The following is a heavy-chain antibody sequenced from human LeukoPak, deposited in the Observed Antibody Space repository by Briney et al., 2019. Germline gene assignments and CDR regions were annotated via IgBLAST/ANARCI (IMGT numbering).Heavy chain of an antibody. Sequence: PSETLSLTCAVSGGSISSNSYYWGWIRQPPGKGLEWIGSIYYSGSTYYNPSLKSRVTISVDTSKNQISLKLSSVTAADTAVYYCARNRYSSSWCRFDPWGQGTLVTVSS. CDR3: ARNRYSSSWCRFDP. CDR1: GGSISSNSYY. J-gene: IGHJ5*02. V-gene: IGHV4-39*01. D-gene: IGHD6-13*01. CDR2: IYYSGST.